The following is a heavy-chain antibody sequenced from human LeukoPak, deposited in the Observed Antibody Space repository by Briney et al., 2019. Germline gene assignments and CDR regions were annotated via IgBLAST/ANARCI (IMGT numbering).Heavy chain of an antibody. CDR1: RFTFSSYA. Sequence: GGSLRLSCAASRFTFSSYAMSWVRQAPGMRLEWVSTIGGSGGGIFYADSVKGRFTISRDNSQSTLYLQMNSLRAEDTAVYYCAKYRGFGDSYDSWGQGTLVTVSS. J-gene: IGHJ4*02. CDR3: AKYRGFGDSYDS. D-gene: IGHD3-10*01. V-gene: IGHV3-23*01. CDR2: IGGSGGGI.